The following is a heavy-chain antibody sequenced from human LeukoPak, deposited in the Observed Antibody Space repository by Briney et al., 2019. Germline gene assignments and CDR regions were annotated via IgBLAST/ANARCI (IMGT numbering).Heavy chain of an antibody. CDR2: INPSGGST. CDR3: ARDPFGELCDI. D-gene: IGHD3-10*01. J-gene: IGHJ3*02. Sequence: ASVKVSCEASGYTFTSYYMHWVRQAPGQGLEWMGIINPSGGSTSYAQKFQGRVTMTRDTSTSAVYMELSSLRSEDTAVYYCARDPFGELCDIWGQGTMVTVSS. V-gene: IGHV1-46*01. CDR1: GYTFTSYY.